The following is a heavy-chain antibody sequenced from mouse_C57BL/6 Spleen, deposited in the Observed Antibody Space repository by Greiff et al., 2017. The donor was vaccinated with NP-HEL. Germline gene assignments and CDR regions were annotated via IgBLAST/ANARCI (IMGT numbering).Heavy chain of an antibody. CDR3: ARWLPYYYAMDY. J-gene: IGHJ4*01. CDR1: GYTFTDYY. CDR2: INPNNGGT. D-gene: IGHD2-2*01. Sequence: VQLQQSGPELVKPGASVKISCKASGYTFTDYYMNWVKQSHGKSLEWIGDINPNNGGTSYNQKFKGKATLTVDKSSSTAYMELRSLTSEDSAVYYCARWLPYYYAMDYWGQGTSVTVSS. V-gene: IGHV1-26*01.